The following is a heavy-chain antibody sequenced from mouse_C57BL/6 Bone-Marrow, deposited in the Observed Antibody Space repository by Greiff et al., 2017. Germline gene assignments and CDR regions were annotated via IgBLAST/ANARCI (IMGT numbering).Heavy chain of an antibody. Sequence: DVKLVASGGDLVKPGGSLTLSCAASGFTFSRYGMSCVRQTPDKRLEWVAPISSGGSYTSYPDSVKGRFTIYIDNAKHNLSLQMSILKSEYTVMEYCARGGGSLYYAMDYWGQGTSVTVSS. V-gene: IGHV5-6*02. CDR3: ARGGGSLYYAMDY. CDR1: GFTFSRYG. J-gene: IGHJ4*01. CDR2: ISSGGSYT.